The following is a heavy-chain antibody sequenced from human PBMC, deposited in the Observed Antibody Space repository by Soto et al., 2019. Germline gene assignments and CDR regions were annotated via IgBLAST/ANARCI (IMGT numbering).Heavy chain of an antibody. CDR1: GFTFGDYA. CDR3: TRDPTPPGDSRTY. Sequence: GGSLRLSCTASGFTFGDYAMSWFRQAPGKGLEWVGFIRSKAYGGTTEYAASVKGRFTISRDDSKSIAYLQMNSLKTEDTAVYYCTRDPTPPGDSRTYWGQGTLVTVSS. V-gene: IGHV3-49*03. J-gene: IGHJ4*02. CDR2: IRSKAYGGTT. D-gene: IGHD4-17*01.